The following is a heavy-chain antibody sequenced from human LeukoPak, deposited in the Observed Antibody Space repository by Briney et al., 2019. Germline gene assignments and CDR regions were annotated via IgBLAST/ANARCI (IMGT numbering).Heavy chain of an antibody. Sequence: ASVRVSCKASGYTFTSYGISWVRQAPGQRLEWMGWISAYNGNTNFAQKSSGRITMTTDTSTGTAYMELRSLTSDDTAVYYCARVPLVRGVIGGGDYCGQGTLVTVSS. CDR2: ISAYNGNT. J-gene: IGHJ4*02. V-gene: IGHV1-18*01. CDR1: GYTFTSYG. D-gene: IGHD3-10*01. CDR3: ARVPLVRGVIGGGDY.